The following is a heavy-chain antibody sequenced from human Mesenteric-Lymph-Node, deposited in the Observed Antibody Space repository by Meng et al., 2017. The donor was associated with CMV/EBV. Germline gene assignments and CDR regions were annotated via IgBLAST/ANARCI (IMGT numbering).Heavy chain of an antibody. J-gene: IGHJ4*02. Sequence: SETLSLTCTVSGGSISSYYWSWIRQPPGKGLEWIGYIYYTGSTNYNPSLKSRVTMSVDTSKNQFSLKLTSVTAADTAVYFCARSEDCGRTNCYNAPLYWGQGTLVTVSS. CDR2: IYYTGST. V-gene: IGHV4-59*01. D-gene: IGHD2-2*02. CDR1: GGSISSYY. CDR3: ARSEDCGRTNCYNAPLY.